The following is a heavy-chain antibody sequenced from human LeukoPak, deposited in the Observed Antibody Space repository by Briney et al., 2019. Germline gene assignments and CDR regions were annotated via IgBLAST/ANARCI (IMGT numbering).Heavy chain of an antibody. J-gene: IGHJ4*02. CDR2: INPNSGGT. Sequence: GASVKVSCKASGYTFTGYYMHWVRQAPGQGLEWMGWINPNSGGTNYAQKFQGRVTMTRDTSISTAYMELSRLRPDDTAVYYCARSDGYCGGDCYLDYWGQGTLVTVSS. D-gene: IGHD2-21*02. CDR1: GYTFTGYY. CDR3: ARSDGYCGGDCYLDY. V-gene: IGHV1-2*02.